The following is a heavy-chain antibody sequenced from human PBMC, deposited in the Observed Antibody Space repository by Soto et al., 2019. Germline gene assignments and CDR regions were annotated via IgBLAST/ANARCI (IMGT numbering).Heavy chain of an antibody. Sequence: EVQLVESGGGLVKPGGSLRLSCAASGFTFSSAWMSWVRQVPGKGLEWVGRIKSKTDGGTRDYAAPVKGRFTISREDSKKTLYLQMNSLKAEDTGVYYCTRGSYQGNYYYYGMDVWGQGTTVTVSS. J-gene: IGHJ6*02. CDR1: GFTFSSAW. V-gene: IGHV3-15*01. D-gene: IGHD1-26*01. CDR3: TRGSYQGNYYYYGMDV. CDR2: IKSKTDGGTR.